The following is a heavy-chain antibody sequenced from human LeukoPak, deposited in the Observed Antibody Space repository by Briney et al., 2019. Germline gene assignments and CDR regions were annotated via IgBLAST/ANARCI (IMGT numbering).Heavy chain of an antibody. CDR2: IYPGDSDT. J-gene: IGHJ6*02. CDR1: GYSFTTYW. D-gene: IGHD6-6*01. CDR3: ARHRQRFYSYYGMDV. V-gene: IGHV5-51*01. Sequence: PGESLKISCKGSGYSFTTYWIGWVRQMPGKGLEWMGIIYPGDSDTRYSPSFQGQVTISADKSISTAYLQWSSLKASDTAIYYCARHRQRFYSYYGMDVWGQGTTVTVSS.